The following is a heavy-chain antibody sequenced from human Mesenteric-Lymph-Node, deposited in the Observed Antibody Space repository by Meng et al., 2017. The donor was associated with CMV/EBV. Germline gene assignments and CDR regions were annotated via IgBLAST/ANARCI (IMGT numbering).Heavy chain of an antibody. D-gene: IGHD3-9*01. CDR3: ARGPAYYDILTGYLDYYYGMDV. CDR2: IYHSGST. J-gene: IGHJ6*02. V-gene: IGHV4-38-2*02. Sequence: SETLSLTCTVSGYSISSGYYWGWIRQPPGKGLEWIGSIYHSGSTYYNPSLKSRVTISVDTSKNQFSLKLSSVTAADTAVYYCARGPAYYDILTGYLDYYYGMDVWGQGTTVTVSS. CDR1: GYSISSGYY.